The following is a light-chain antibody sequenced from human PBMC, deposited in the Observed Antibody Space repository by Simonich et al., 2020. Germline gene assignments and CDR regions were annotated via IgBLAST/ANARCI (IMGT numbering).Light chain of an antibody. CDR1: SSDVGGYNL. Sequence: QSALTQPASVSGSPGQSITISCTGTSSDVGGYNLVSWYQQHPGKAPKLMIYEGSTRPSGVSNRFSGSKSGNTASLTISGLQAEDEADYYCSSYTSSSTRVFGGGTKLTVL. CDR3: SSYTSSSTRV. CDR2: EGS. J-gene: IGLJ3*02. V-gene: IGLV2-14*02.